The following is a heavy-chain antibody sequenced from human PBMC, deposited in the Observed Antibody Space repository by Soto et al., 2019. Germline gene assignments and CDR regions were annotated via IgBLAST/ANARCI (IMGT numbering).Heavy chain of an antibody. V-gene: IGHV3-43D*03. J-gene: IGHJ4*02. CDR1: GFTFEDYA. Sequence: EVQLVQSGGGVVRPGGSLRLSCAASGFTFEDYALHWVRQSSGKSPEWVSLINADGSDTYYADSVEGRFTISRDNNKHSLYLQMNSLRPEDTAIYFCAKARFYFDSRPYDSWGQGTLVTVTS. CDR2: INADGSDT. D-gene: IGHD1-26*01. CDR3: AKARFYFDSRPYDS.